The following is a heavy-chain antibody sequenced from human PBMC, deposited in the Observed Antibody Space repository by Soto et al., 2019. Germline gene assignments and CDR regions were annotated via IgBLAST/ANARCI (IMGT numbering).Heavy chain of an antibody. CDR2: ISGRSSVI. CDR3: AREKWSASSPYFDY. CDR1: GFTFNTYS. Sequence: GGSLRLSCAASGFTFNTYSMNWVRQAPGKGVEWVSYISGRSSVIHYADSVKGRFTISRDEAKNSLYLQMNNLRAEDTAVYYCAREKWSASSPYFDYWGQGTLVTVSS. J-gene: IGHJ4*02. V-gene: IGHV3-48*01. D-gene: IGHD3-3*01.